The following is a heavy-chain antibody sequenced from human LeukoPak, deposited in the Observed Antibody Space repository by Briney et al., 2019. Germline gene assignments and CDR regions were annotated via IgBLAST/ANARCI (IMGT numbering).Heavy chain of an antibody. J-gene: IGHJ4*02. D-gene: IGHD5/OR15-5a*01. CDR1: GGXVSSFY. V-gene: IGHV4-4*07. CDR2: IQSSGST. Sequence: SETLSLTCTVSGGXVSSFYCSWVRQAAGEGPEWIGRIQSSGSTNYNPSLKSRVTMSVDTSKKQFSLKLSSVTAADTAVYYCARGVSPLDYWGQGALVTVSS. CDR3: ARGVSPLDY.